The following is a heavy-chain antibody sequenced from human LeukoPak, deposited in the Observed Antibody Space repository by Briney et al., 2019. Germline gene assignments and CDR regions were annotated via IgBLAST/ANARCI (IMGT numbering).Heavy chain of an antibody. CDR2: IGTAGDT. D-gene: IGHD3-10*01. CDR3: ARRSSRAGVGAFDI. J-gene: IGHJ3*02. V-gene: IGHV3-13*01. CDR1: GFTFSSYD. Sequence: GGSLRLSCAASGFTFSSYDMHWVRQATGKGLEWVSAIGTAGDTYYPGSVKDRFTISRENAKNSLYLQMNSLRAGDTAVYYCARRSSRAGVGAFDIWGQGTMVTVSS.